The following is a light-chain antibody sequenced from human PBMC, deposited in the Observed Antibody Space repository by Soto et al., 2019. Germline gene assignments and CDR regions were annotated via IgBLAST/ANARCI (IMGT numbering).Light chain of an antibody. CDR3: QQVKTYPRT. CDR1: QAVPNN. Sequence: DIHLTQSPSFLSSSVGERVTITCRPSQAVPNNMAWYQQKPGKPPKLLIYEESTLHSGVQSRFSGRKSGTQFTLTSDSLQPEDFATYYCQQVKTYPRTFGGGTKVEIK. J-gene: IGKJ4*01. CDR2: EES. V-gene: IGKV1-9*01.